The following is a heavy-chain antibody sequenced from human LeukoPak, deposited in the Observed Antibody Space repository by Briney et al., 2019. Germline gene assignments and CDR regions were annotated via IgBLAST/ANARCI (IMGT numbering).Heavy chain of an antibody. V-gene: IGHV4-61*02. D-gene: IGHD1-26*01. CDR1: GGSISSGSYY. CDR2: VYSSGST. CDR3: ARAPKTRGSYLYYYYYTDV. J-gene: IGHJ6*03. Sequence: SETLSLACAVSGGSISSGSYYWSWIRQPAGKGLEWIGRVYSSGSTDYNPSLKSRLSISVDTSKIQFSLRLSSVTVADTAVYYCARAPKTRGSYLYYYYYTDVWGKGTTVTVSS.